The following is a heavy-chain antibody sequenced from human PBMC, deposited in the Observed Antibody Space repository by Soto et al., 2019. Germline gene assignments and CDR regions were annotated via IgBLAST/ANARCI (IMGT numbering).Heavy chain of an antibody. CDR1: GYSISSGYY. CDR3: ARGLQYGGNSAY. J-gene: IGHJ4*02. D-gene: IGHD2-21*02. Sequence: SETLSLTCGVSGYSISSGYYWGWIRQPPGKGLEWIASIFHSGSTYYNPSLKSRVTVSVDTSKNQFSLKLSSVTAADTAVYYCARGLQYGGNSAYWGQGTLVTVSS. V-gene: IGHV4-38-2*01. CDR2: IFHSGST.